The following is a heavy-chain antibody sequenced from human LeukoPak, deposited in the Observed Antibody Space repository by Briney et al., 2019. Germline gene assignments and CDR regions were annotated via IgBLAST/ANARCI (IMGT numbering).Heavy chain of an antibody. CDR1: GFTFSSYG. D-gene: IGHD5-18*01. Sequence: GGSLRLSCTASGFTFSSYGMHWVRQAPGKGLEWVAVISYDGSNKYYADSVKGRFTISRDNSKNTLYLQMNSLRAEDTAVYYCAKGTAMAASFDYWGQGTLVTVSS. CDR2: ISYDGSNK. CDR3: AKGTAMAASFDY. J-gene: IGHJ4*02. V-gene: IGHV3-30*18.